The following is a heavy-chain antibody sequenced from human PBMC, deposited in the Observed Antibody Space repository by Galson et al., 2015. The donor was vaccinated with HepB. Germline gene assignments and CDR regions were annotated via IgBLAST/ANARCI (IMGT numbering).Heavy chain of an antibody. V-gene: IGHV1-69*04. D-gene: IGHD3-3*01. Sequence: SVKVSCKASGGTFSHSAVSWVRQAPGQGLEWMGRIIPNLGIVNYAQKFQGTVTITADKSTTIVYMELSSLRSEDTAVYYCATDSLRFLEWEPETGLWYYMDVWGKGTTVTVSS. CDR3: ATDSLRFLEWEPETGLWYYMDV. CDR2: IIPNLGIV. J-gene: IGHJ6*03. CDR1: GGTFSHSA.